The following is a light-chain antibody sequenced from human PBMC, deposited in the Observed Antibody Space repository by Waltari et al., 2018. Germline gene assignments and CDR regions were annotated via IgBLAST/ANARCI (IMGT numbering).Light chain of an antibody. CDR1: SSDVGAYHS. Sequence: QSALTQPASVSGSPGQSITISCTGTSSDVGAYHSVSWYQQHPGKAPKLMIYDVTKRPSGVSNRFSGSKSDNTASLTISGLQAEDEADYYCSSYTSSSTLAFGGGTKLTVL. CDR2: DVT. V-gene: IGLV2-14*03. CDR3: SSYTSSSTLA. J-gene: IGLJ2*01.